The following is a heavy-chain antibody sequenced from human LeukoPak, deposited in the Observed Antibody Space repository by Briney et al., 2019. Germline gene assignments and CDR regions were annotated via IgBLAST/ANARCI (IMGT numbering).Heavy chain of an antibody. V-gene: IGHV4-4*02. Sequence: PSETQSLTCAVSGGSISSSAWWSWVRQPPGKGLEWIGEVYQTGSTSYNPSLKSRVTISINKPDNQFSLRLNSVTAADTAVYYCARNLLWIEGVPRGFDLWGQGALVTVSS. D-gene: IGHD3-10*01. CDR3: ARNLLWIEGVPRGFDL. CDR2: VYQTGST. J-gene: IGHJ4*02. CDR1: GGSISSSAW.